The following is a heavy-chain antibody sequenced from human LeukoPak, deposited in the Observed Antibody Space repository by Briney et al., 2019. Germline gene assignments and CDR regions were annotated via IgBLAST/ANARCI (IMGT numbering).Heavy chain of an antibody. V-gene: IGHV3-7*01. D-gene: IGHD6-19*01. J-gene: IGHJ4*02. Sequence: GGSPRLSCATSGFTFNNYWMSWVRQAPGKGLEWVANIKQDGSEKYYVDSVKGRFTISRDDAKNSVYLQMNSLRAEDTAVYYCARDPSLLHSGWYDYWGQGTLVTVSS. CDR1: GFTFNNYW. CDR3: ARDPSLLHSGWYDY. CDR2: IKQDGSEK.